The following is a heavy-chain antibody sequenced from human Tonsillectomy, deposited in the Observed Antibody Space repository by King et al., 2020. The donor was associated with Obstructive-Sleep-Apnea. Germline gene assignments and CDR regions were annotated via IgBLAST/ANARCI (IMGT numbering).Heavy chain of an antibody. CDR3: ASYTDNPHDAFDI. Sequence: VQLVESGGGLVKPGGSLRLSCAASGFTFSSYSMNWVRQAPGKGLEWVSSISSSSSYIYYADSVKGRFTIPRDNAKNSLYLQMNSLRAEDTAVYYCASYTDNPHDAFDIWGQGTMVTVSS. D-gene: IGHD1-14*01. CDR1: GFTFSSYS. CDR2: ISSSSSYI. J-gene: IGHJ3*02. V-gene: IGHV3-21*01.